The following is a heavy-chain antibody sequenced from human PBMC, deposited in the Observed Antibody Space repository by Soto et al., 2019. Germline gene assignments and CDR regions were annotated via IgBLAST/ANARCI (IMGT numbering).Heavy chain of an antibody. CDR3: ARLWGWFGDY. D-gene: IGHD3-10*01. CDR2: IYYSGSP. Sequence: QVQLQESGPGLVKPSETLSLTCTVSGGSISSYYWSWIRQPPGKGLEWIGYIYYSGSPNYNPSLKSRVTISVDTSKNQFSLKLSSVTAADTAVYYCARLWGWFGDYWGQGTLVTVSS. J-gene: IGHJ4*02. V-gene: IGHV4-59*08. CDR1: GGSISSYY.